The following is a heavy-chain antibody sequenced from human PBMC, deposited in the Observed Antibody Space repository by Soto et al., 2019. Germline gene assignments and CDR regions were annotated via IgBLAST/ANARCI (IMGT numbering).Heavy chain of an antibody. Sequence: ASVKVSCKASGYTFTSYYMHWVRQAPGQGLEWMGIINPSGGSTSYAQKFQGRVTMTRDTSTSTVYMELNSLRAEDTAVYYCAKYLASGYGYYYYYYGMDVWGQGTTVTVSS. CDR3: AKYLASGYGYYYYYYGMDV. CDR1: GYTFTSYY. CDR2: INPSGGST. V-gene: IGHV1-46*01. J-gene: IGHJ6*02. D-gene: IGHD5-12*01.